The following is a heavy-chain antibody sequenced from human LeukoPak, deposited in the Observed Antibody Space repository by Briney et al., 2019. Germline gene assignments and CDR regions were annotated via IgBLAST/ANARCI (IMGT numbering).Heavy chain of an antibody. CDR2: FEPEDGEA. CDR3: ATTILAELSFYQVFDY. Sequence: ASVKVSCKVSGYTLTELSMHWVRQAPGKGLEWMGGFEPEDGEAIYAQKFQGRVTMTEDTSSDTAYMELSSLRSEDTAVYYSATTILAELSFYQVFDYWGQGTLVTVSS. D-gene: IGHD3-16*02. CDR1: GYTLTELS. J-gene: IGHJ4*02. V-gene: IGHV1-24*01.